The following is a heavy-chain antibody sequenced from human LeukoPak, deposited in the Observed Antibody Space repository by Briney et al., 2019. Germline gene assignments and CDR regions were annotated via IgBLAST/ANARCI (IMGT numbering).Heavy chain of an antibody. D-gene: IGHD1-14*01. CDR3: ATSNHGPYYYYMDV. CDR2: IYSGGST. V-gene: IGHV3-66*01. Sequence: GGSLRLSCAASGFTVGSNYMSWVRQAPGKGLEWVSVIYSGGSTYYADSVKGRFTISRDNSKNTLYLQMNSLRAEDTAVYYCATSNHGPYYYYMDVWGKGTTVTISS. J-gene: IGHJ6*03. CDR1: GFTVGSNY.